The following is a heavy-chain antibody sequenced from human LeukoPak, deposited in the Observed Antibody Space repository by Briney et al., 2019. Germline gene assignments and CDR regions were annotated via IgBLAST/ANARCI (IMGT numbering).Heavy chain of an antibody. J-gene: IGHJ4*02. V-gene: IGHV3-66*02. Sequence: GGSLRLSCAASGFTVSSNYMSWVRQAPGKGLEWVSAIYSGGSTYYSDSVKGRFTISRDNSKNTLYLQMNSLRAEDTAVYYCARDVYSSSSLSEYWGQGTLVTVSS. CDR1: GFTVSSNY. CDR2: IYSGGST. D-gene: IGHD6-6*01. CDR3: ARDVYSSSSLSEY.